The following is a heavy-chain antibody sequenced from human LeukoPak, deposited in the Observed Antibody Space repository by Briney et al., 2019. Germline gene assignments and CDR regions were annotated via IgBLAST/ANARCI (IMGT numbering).Heavy chain of an antibody. CDR1: GFTFSSYA. D-gene: IGHD6-19*01. J-gene: IGHJ4*02. V-gene: IGHV3-23*01. Sequence: GGSLRLSCAASGFTFSSYAMSWVRQAPAKGLEWVSGISGTGDSTYYADSVKGRFTISRDNSKNTLYLQMNSLGAEDTAVYYCAKMPVSYSSGWSTFDYWGQGNLVTVSS. CDR3: AKMPVSYSSGWSTFDY. CDR2: ISGTGDST.